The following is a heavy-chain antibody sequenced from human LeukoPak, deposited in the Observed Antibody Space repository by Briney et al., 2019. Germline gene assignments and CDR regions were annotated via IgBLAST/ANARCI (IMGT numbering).Heavy chain of an antibody. CDR2: INPSGGST. CDR1: GYTFTSYY. Sequence: ASVKVSCKASGYTFTSYYMHWVRQAPGQGLEWMGIINPSGGSTSYAQKFQGRVTMTRDMSTSTVYMELSSLRSEDTAVYYCARDLYYYDSSGYYTPGYWGQGTLVTVSS. D-gene: IGHD3-22*01. J-gene: IGHJ4*02. CDR3: ARDLYYYDSSGYYTPGY. V-gene: IGHV1-46*01.